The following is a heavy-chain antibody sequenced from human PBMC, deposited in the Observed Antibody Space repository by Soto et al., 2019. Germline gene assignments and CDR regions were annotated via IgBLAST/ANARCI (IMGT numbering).Heavy chain of an antibody. Sequence: QVYLVQSGAEVKKPGASVNVSCKASGYTFTRYAMHWVRQAPGQRPEWMGWINPGNGDTKYSENSQGRVTFARDTSASTTYMELGSLRSEDTAVYFCARNSFISGDDDSYYFDYWGQGTPVTVPS. CDR3: ARNSFISGDDDSYYFDY. CDR1: GYTFTRYA. CDR2: INPGNGDT. V-gene: IGHV1-3*01. D-gene: IGHD2-21*02. J-gene: IGHJ4*02.